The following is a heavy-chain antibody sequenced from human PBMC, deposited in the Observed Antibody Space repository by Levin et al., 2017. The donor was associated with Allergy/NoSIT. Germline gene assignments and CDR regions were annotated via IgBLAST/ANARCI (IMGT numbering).Heavy chain of an antibody. Sequence: SETLSLTCTVSHSPITSGFYYGWIRQPPGKGLEWIGSISHTGHAYYNPSLQTPITMSADTSRNQFSLKLNSVTAADTAVYYCMGGRGWLPDYWGQGTLVTVSS. D-gene: IGHD5-12*01. CDR2: ISHTGHA. J-gene: IGHJ4*02. CDR1: HSPITSGFY. CDR3: MGGRGWLPDY. V-gene: IGHV4-38-2*02.